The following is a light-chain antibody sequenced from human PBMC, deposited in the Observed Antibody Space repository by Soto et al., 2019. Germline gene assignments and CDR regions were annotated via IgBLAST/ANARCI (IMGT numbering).Light chain of an antibody. CDR2: GAS. CDR1: QSVSSSY. J-gene: IGKJ1*01. V-gene: IGKV3-20*01. CDR3: QHYGSSPWT. Sequence: EIVLKQSPDTLSLSPGETATLSCRASQSVSSSYLAWYQQKPGQAPRLLIYGASSRATGIPDRFSGSGSGPDFTLTISRLEPEDFAVYFCQHYGSSPWTFCQGTKVDIK.